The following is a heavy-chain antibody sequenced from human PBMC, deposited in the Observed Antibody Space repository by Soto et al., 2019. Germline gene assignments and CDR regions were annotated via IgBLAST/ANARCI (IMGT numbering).Heavy chain of an antibody. D-gene: IGHD5-18*01. CDR1: GFAFSSYA. Sequence: GGSLRLSCAASGFAFSSYAMGWVRQAPGKGLEWVSTVSDSGAGPYYADSVKGRFTISRDNSKNTLYLQMNSLRAEDTAVYYCAKVCTTYSYGCFDYWGLGTLVTVSS. CDR2: VSDSGAGP. CDR3: AKVCTTYSYGCFDY. V-gene: IGHV3-23*01. J-gene: IGHJ4*02.